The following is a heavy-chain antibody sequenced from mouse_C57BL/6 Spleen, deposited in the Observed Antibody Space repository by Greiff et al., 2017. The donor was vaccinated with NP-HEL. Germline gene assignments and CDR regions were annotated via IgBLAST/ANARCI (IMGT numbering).Heavy chain of an antibody. Sequence: VQLQQSGAELVRPGASVTLSCKASGYTFTDYEMHWVKQTPVHGLEWIGAIDPETGGTAYNQKFKGKAILTADKSSSTAYMELRSLTSEDSAVYYCTSGGLITTVVPLLRMDYWGQGTSVTVSS. V-gene: IGHV1-15*01. CDR2: IDPETGGT. CDR3: TSGGLITTVVPLLRMDY. J-gene: IGHJ4*01. CDR1: GYTFTDYE. D-gene: IGHD1-1*01.